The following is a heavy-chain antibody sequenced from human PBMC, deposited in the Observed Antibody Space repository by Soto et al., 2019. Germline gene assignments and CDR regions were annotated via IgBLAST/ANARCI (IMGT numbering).Heavy chain of an antibody. CDR1: GFTVSSNY. CDR3: ARDLGSITGTLSLWSSYGMDV. Sequence: GGSLRLSCAASGFTVSSNYMSWVRQAPGKGLEWVSVIYSGGSTYYADSVKGRFTISRDNSKNTLYLQMNSLRAEDTAVYYCARDLGSITGTLSLWSSYGMDVWGQGTTVTVSS. V-gene: IGHV3-53*01. D-gene: IGHD1-7*01. CDR2: IYSGGST. J-gene: IGHJ6*02.